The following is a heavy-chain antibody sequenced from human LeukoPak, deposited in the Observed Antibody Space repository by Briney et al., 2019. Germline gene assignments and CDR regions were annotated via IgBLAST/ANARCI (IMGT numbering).Heavy chain of an antibody. Sequence: ASVKVSCKASGYTFTGYYMHWVRQAPGQGLEWMGWINPNSGGTNYAQKFQGRVAMTRDTSISTAYMELSRLRSDDTAVYYCARDSLPVLRFLEWLPSNWFDPWGQGTLVAVSS. D-gene: IGHD3-3*01. CDR3: ARDSLPVLRFLEWLPSNWFDP. CDR2: INPNSGGT. J-gene: IGHJ5*02. V-gene: IGHV1-2*02. CDR1: GYTFTGYY.